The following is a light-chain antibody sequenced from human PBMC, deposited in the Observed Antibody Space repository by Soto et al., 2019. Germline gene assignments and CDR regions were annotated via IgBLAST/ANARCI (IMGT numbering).Light chain of an antibody. CDR2: EVY. V-gene: IGLV2-8*01. CDR3: FSYAANDNWV. Sequence: QSALTQPPSASGSPGQSVAISCTGTSSDIGLYNFVSWFQQHPGRAPKLLIYEVYKRPSGVPDRFFASKSGNTASLTVSGLHAEDDADYYCFSYAANDNWVFGGGTKLTVL. CDR1: SSDIGLYNF. J-gene: IGLJ3*02.